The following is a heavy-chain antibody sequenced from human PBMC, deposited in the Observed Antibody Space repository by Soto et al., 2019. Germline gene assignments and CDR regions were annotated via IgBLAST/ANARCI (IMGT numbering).Heavy chain of an antibody. CDR3: AKGFSYMDY. D-gene: IGHD3-10*01. V-gene: IGHV3-9*01. CDR2: ISWKGNV. Sequence: LRLSCAASGFMFDEYAMNWVRQAPGEGLEWVSGISWKGNVGYADSVRGRFTISRDNAKNSLYLQMNSLRIEDTALYYCAKGFSYMDYWGQGALVTVSS. CDR1: GFMFDEYA. J-gene: IGHJ4*02.